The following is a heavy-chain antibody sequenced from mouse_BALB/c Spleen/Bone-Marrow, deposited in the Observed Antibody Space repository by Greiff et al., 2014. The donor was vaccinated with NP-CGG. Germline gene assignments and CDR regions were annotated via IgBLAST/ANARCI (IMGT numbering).Heavy chain of an antibody. J-gene: IGHJ2*01. V-gene: IGHV1S53*01. CDR1: GYTFTDHA. Sequence: VQLQQSDAELVKPGASVKISCKASGYTFTDHAIHWVKQKPEQGLEWIGYISPGTGSIKYNEKFKDKVTLTADKSSSTAYMQLNSLTSEDSTVYFCNHYGNTFDYWGQGTTLTVSS. D-gene: IGHD1-1*01. CDR2: ISPGTGSI. CDR3: NHYGNTFDY.